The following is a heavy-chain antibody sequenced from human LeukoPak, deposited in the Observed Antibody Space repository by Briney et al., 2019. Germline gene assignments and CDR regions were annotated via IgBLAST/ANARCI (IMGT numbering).Heavy chain of an antibody. D-gene: IGHD3-16*02. J-gene: IGHJ4*02. CDR1: GFTFSSYA. V-gene: IGHV3-30*04. CDR2: ISYDGSNK. CDR3: ARDSAPFYDYVWGSYRYPDY. Sequence: GGSLRLSCAASGFTFSSYAMHWVRQAPGKGLEWVAVISYDGSNKYYADSVKGRFTISRDNSKNTLYLQMNSLRAEDTAVYYCARDSAPFYDYVWGSYRYPDYWGQGTLVTVSS.